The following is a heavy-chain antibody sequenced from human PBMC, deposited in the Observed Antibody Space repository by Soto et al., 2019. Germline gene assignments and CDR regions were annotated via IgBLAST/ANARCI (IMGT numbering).Heavy chain of an antibody. J-gene: IGHJ3*02. D-gene: IGHD3-16*01. CDR2: ISWNSGSI. CDR1: GFTFGDYA. V-gene: IGHV3-9*01. Sequence: GGSLRLSCAASGFTFGDYAMHWVRQAPGKGLEWASGISWNSGSIGYVDSVKGRFTISRDNAENSLYLQMNSLRAEDTAVYYCARTKGAVAFDIWGQGTMVTVSS. CDR3: ARTKGAVAFDI.